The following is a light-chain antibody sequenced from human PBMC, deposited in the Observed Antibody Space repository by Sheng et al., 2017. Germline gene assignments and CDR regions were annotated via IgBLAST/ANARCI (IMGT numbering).Light chain of an antibody. CDR3: QQYNNWPLT. J-gene: IGKJ4*01. CDR1: QSVNSK. CDR2: GAS. V-gene: IGKV3-15*01. Sequence: EVIMTQSPVTLSVSPGGGATLSCRASQSVNSKLAWYQQKPGQTPRLLIYGASTRATGIPARFSGSGSGTEFTLTVSSLQSEDFAVYYCQQYNNWPLTFGGGTKVEIK.